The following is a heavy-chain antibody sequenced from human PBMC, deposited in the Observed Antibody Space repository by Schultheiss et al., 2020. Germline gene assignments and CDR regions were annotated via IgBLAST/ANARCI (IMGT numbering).Heavy chain of an antibody. J-gene: IGHJ4*02. CDR1: GYTFTSYD. D-gene: IGHD6-19*01. V-gene: IGHV1-24*01. Sequence: ASVKVSCKASGYTFTSYDINWVRQATGQGLEWMGGFDPEDGETIYAQKFQGRVTMTEDTSTDTAYMELSSLRSEDTAVYYCATWARGAVAGTKREYYFDYWGQGTLVTGSS. CDR3: ATWARGAVAGTKREYYFDY. CDR2: FDPEDGET.